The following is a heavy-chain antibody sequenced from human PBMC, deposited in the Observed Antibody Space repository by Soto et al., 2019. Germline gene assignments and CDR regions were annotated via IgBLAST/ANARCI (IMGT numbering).Heavy chain of an antibody. CDR3: VRDYFDLWSGSRPEYYSHYYGMDV. Sequence: QVQLVQSGAEVKKPGASVNISCKASGYTFSSYGLSWVRQAPGQGLEWMGWISGNNGNTHYVQKFQGRVTMTTDTSTGTANMELRSLRSDDTAVYYCVRDYFDLWSGSRPEYYSHYYGMDVWGQGTTVTVSS. V-gene: IGHV1-18*01. CDR2: ISGNNGNT. CDR1: GYTFSSYG. D-gene: IGHD3-3*01. J-gene: IGHJ6*02.